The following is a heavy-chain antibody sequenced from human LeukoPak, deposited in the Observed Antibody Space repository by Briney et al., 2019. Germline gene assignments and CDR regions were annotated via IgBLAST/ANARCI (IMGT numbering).Heavy chain of an antibody. Sequence: SETLSLTCTVSGYSISSGYYWGWIRQPPGKGLEWIGSIYHSGSTYYNPSLKSRVTISVDTSKNQFSLKLSSATAADTAVYYCARGYYDYVWGSYRHAPYYFDYWGQGTLVTVSS. D-gene: IGHD3-16*02. V-gene: IGHV4-38-2*02. CDR2: IYHSGST. CDR3: ARGYYDYVWGSYRHAPYYFDY. CDR1: GYSISSGYY. J-gene: IGHJ4*02.